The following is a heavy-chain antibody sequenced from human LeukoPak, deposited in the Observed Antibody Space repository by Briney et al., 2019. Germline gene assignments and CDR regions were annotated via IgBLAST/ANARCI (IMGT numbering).Heavy chain of an antibody. V-gene: IGHV3-9*03. J-gene: IGHJ4*02. CDR1: GFTFDDYA. CDR2: ISWNSGSI. CDR3: AKDSSYFDILTGYFDY. Sequence: GGSLRLSCAASGFTFDDYAMHWVRQAPGKGLEWVSGISWNSGSIAYADSVRGRFTISRDNAKNSLYLQMNSLRAEDMALYYCAKDSSYFDILTGYFDYWGQGTWSPSPQ. D-gene: IGHD3-9*01.